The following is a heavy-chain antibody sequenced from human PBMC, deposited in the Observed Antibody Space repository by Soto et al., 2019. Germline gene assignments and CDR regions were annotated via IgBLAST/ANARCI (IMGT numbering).Heavy chain of an antibody. J-gene: IGHJ4*02. CDR2: IKSKTDGGTT. CDR3: TTVGFHDFWSGYYY. V-gene: IGHV3-15*07. CDR1: GFTFSNAW. D-gene: IGHD3-3*01. Sequence: EVQLVESGGGLVKPGGSLRLSCAASGFTFSNAWMNWVRQAPGKGLEGVGRIKSKTDGGTTDYAAPVKGRFTISRDDSKNTLSLQINSLKSEDTAVYYCTTVGFHDFWSGYYYWGQGTLVTFSS.